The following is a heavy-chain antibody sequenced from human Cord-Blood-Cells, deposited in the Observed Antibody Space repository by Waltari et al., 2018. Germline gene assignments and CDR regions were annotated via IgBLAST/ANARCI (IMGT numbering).Heavy chain of an antibody. CDR1: GFTVSGYY. J-gene: IGHJ4*02. D-gene: IGHD1-26*01. V-gene: IGHV3-53*01. Sequence: CAATGFTVSGYYMSWVRQAPVKGLEWVSVIYNGGSTSYADSVMGRFTISRDNSKNTLYRQMNSLRAEDTAVYYCSREGKGSYYYFDSWGPGSLVTVSS. CDR2: IYNGGST. CDR3: SREGKGSYYYFDS.